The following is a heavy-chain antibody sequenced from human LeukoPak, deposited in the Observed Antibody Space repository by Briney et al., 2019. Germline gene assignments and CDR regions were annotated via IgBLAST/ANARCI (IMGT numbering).Heavy chain of an antibody. CDR1: GGSITSSSYY. CDR3: ARRNGYSSGWATG. D-gene: IGHD6-19*01. J-gene: IGHJ4*02. Sequence: SETLSLTCTVSGGSITSSSYYWGWIRQPPGKGLEWIGSIYYSGSTYYNPSLKSRVTISVDTSKNQFSLKLSSVTAADKAVYYCARRNGYSSGWATGWGQGSLVTVSS. CDR2: IYYSGST. V-gene: IGHV4-39*01.